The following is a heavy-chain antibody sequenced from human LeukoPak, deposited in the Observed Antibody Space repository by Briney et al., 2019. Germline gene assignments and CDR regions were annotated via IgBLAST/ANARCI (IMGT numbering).Heavy chain of an antibody. CDR1: GFIFSSYG. CDR3: SKATPPRDGSNPDY. Sequence: GGSLRLSCAASGFIFSSYGMHWVRQAPGKGLEWVAVISYDGRNKYYADSVKGRFTISRDNSKNTLYLQMNSLRAEDTALYYCSKATPPRDGSNPDYWGQGTLVTVSS. CDR2: ISYDGRNK. J-gene: IGHJ4*02. D-gene: IGHD5-24*01. V-gene: IGHV3-30*18.